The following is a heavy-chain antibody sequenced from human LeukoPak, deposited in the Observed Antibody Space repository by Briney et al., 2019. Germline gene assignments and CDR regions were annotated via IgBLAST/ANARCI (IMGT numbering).Heavy chain of an antibody. CDR2: VYYSGNT. CDR1: GASISRGAYY. D-gene: IGHD5-24*01. V-gene: IGHV4-31*03. J-gene: IGHJ4*02. Sequence: PSETLSLTCTVSGASISRGAYYWSWIRQHPGKGLEWIGYVYYSGNTHYQPSLKSRLTISLDTSKNQFSLRLSSVTAADTAVYYCARVHQSTCTYNTRSFDYWGQGTLVTVSS. CDR3: ARVHQSTCTYNTRSFDY.